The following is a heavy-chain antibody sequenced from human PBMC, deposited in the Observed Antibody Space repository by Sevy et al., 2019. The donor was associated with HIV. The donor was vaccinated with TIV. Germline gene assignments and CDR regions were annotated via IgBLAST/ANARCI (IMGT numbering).Heavy chain of an antibody. CDR1: GYSISSGYY. D-gene: IGHD6-13*01. J-gene: IGHJ3*02. Sequence: GSLRLSCTVSGYSISSGYYWGWIRQPPGKGLQWIGDVYHSGSTYYNSSLKSRVTISVDTSKNWFSLNLNSVTAADMAVYHCARRRSWADAFDIWGQGTMVTVSS. CDR2: VYHSGST. CDR3: ARRRSWADAFDI. V-gene: IGHV4-38-2*02.